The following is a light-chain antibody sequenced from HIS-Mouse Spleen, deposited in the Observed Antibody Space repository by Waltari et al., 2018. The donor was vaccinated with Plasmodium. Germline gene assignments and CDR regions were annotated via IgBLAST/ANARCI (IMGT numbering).Light chain of an antibody. CDR1: SSDVGGSTY. CDR2: DVS. V-gene: IGLV2-11*01. CDR3: CSYAGSYSVV. Sequence: QSALTQPRSVSGSPGQSVTISCTGTSSDVGGSTYVSWYQQHPGKAPKLMISDVSKRPSGVPDRFSGSKSGNTASLTISGLQAEDEADYYGCSYAGSYSVVFGGGTKLTVL. J-gene: IGLJ2*01.